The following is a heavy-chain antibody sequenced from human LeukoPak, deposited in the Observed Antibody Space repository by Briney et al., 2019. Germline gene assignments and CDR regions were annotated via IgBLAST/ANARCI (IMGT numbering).Heavy chain of an antibody. CDR1: GFTFSSYG. CDR3: ARDQLVIRGGLVNYYYGMDV. D-gene: IGHD3-9*01. CDR2: IWYDGSNK. V-gene: IGHV3-33*01. Sequence: GGSLRLSCAASGFTFSSYGMHWVRQAPGKGMEWGAVIWYDGSNKYYADSVKGRFTISRDNSKNTLYLQMNSLRAEDTAVYYCARDQLVIRGGLVNYYYGMDVWGQGTTVTVSS. J-gene: IGHJ6*02.